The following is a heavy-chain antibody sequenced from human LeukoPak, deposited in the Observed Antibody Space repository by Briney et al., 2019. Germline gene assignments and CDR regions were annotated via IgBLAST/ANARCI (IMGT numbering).Heavy chain of an antibody. J-gene: IGHJ4*02. CDR3: ATKQWLAPPPDS. CDR1: GFTFSKYW. Sequence: PGGSLRLSCAASGFTFSKYWVLWVRQAPGKGLECVSRINTDGTVTTYADSVKGRFTVSRDNADNTMFLQMNSVRDEDTAVYYCATKQWLAPPPDSWGQGTPVTVSS. D-gene: IGHD6-19*01. CDR2: INTDGTVT. V-gene: IGHV3-74*01.